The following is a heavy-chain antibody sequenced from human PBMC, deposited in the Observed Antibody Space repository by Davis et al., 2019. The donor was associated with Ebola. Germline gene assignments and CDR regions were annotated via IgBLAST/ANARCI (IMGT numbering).Heavy chain of an antibody. CDR2: TYFNSKWYN. V-gene: IGHV6-1*01. CDR1: GDSVSIKSAG. D-gene: IGHD3-16*01. J-gene: IGHJ4*02. CDR3: ARVSWGLSKAFDN. Sequence: HSQTLSLTCDISGDSVSIKSAGWNWIRQSPSRGLEWLGRTYFNSKWYNDYAVSVNSRITINPDTSKNQFSLHLNSVTPEDTAVYYCARVSWGLSKAFDNWGQGTLVTVSS.